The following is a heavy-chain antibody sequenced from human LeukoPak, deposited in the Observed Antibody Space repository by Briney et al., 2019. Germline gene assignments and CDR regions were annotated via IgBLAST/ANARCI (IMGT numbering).Heavy chain of an antibody. J-gene: IGHJ6*02. V-gene: IGHV4-4*07. CDR2: IYTSGST. CDR1: GGSISSYY. D-gene: IGHD3-9*01. Sequence: PSETLSLTCTVSGGSISSYYWSWIRQPAGKGLEWIGRIYTSGSTNYNPSLKSRVTMSVDTSKNQFSLKLSSVTAADTAVYYCAREQLRYFDWARDGMDVWGQGTTVTVSS. CDR3: AREQLRYFDWARDGMDV.